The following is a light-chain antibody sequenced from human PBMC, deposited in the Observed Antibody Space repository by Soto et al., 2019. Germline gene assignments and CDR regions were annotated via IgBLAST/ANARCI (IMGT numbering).Light chain of an antibody. CDR2: DTS. J-gene: IGKJ5*01. CDR3: QQRSNWIT. CDR1: RSVSRY. V-gene: IGKV3-11*01. Sequence: EIVLTQSPATLSLSPGERANLSCRSRRSVSRYLAWYQQKPVQAPRLLIYDTSYRAAGIPDRFSGSGSATDFTLTISILEPEDFAVYCCQQRSNWITFGQGTRLENK.